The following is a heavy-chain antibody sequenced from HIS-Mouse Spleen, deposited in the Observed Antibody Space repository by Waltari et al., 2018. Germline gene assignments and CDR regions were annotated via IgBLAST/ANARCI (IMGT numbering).Heavy chain of an antibody. CDR1: GGSVSGYY. Sequence: QVQLQQWGSGLLNPSETLSLTCAVYGGSVSGYYWSWIRQPPGKGLEWIGEINHSGSTNYNPSLKSRVTISVDTSKNQFSLKLSSVTAADTAVYYCAGYNWNYGTDYWGQGTLVTVSS. D-gene: IGHD1-7*01. V-gene: IGHV4-34*01. J-gene: IGHJ4*02. CDR2: INHSGST. CDR3: AGYNWNYGTDY.